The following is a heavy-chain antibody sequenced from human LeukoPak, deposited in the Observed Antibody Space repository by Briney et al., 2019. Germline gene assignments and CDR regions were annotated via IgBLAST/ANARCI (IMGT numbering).Heavy chain of an antibody. CDR1: GFTLSNYL. CDR2: INSDESNT. CDR3: GRGGNGIDI. Sequence: GGSLRLSCAASGFTLSNYLMHWVRQAPGKGLVWVSRINSDESNTNSYADSVKGRFTISRDNAKNTLYLQMHSLRAEDTAVYFCGRGGNGIDIWGQGTTVIVSS. V-gene: IGHV3-74*01. J-gene: IGHJ3*02. D-gene: IGHD2-8*01.